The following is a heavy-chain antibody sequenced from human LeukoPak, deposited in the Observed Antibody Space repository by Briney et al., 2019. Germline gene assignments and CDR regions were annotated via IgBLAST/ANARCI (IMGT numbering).Heavy chain of an antibody. V-gene: IGHV4-59*01. Sequence: SETLSLTCTVSGGSISTYYWSWIRQPPGKGLEWIGYIFYTGSTNYNPSLKSRVTISVDTSKNQFSLKLISVTTADTAVYYCARSPQRGYIYGYLKHFDYWGQGTLVTVSS. J-gene: IGHJ4*02. CDR2: IFYTGST. CDR3: ARSPQRGYIYGYLKHFDY. CDR1: GGSISTYY. D-gene: IGHD5-18*01.